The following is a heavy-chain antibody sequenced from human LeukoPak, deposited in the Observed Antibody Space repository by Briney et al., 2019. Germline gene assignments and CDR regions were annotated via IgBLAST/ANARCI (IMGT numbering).Heavy chain of an antibody. CDR3: ARDQSSWYPNTPNWYFDL. CDR2: IYHSGST. CDR1: GGSISSSNW. V-gene: IGHV4-4*02. Sequence: PSGTLSLTCAVSGGSISSSNWWSWVRQPPGKGLEWIGEIYHSGSTNYNPSLKSRVTISVDKSKNQFSLKLSSVTAADTAVYYCARDQSSWYPNTPNWYFDLWGRGTLVTVSS. J-gene: IGHJ2*01. D-gene: IGHD6-13*01.